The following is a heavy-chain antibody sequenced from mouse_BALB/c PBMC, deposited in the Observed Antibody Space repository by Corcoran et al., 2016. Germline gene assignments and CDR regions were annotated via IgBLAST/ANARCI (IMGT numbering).Heavy chain of an antibody. CDR2: INPNNGGT. J-gene: IGHJ2*02. CDR3: ARRDYYGSSPYDF. D-gene: IGHD1-1*01. CDR1: GYTFTDYH. V-gene: IGHV1-18*01. Sequence: EVLLQPSGPELVKPGASVKIPCKASGYTFTDYHMAWVKQSLGTSLEWIGDINPNNGGTIYTQKFKGKATLTVDKSSSTAYMELRSLTSEDTAVYFCARRDYYGSSPYDFWGQGTSLTVSS.